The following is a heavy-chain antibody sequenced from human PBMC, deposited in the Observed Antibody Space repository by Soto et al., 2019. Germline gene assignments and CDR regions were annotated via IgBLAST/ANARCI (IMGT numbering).Heavy chain of an antibody. Sequence: QVQLVQSGAEVKKPGSXXKXSXXASGGTFSXYXIXWVRQAPGQGLEWMGGIIPIFGTANYAQKFQGRVTITADESTSTAYMELSSLRSEDTAVXYXAXXXXXXXXXXXXXXFDLWGRGTLVTVSS. V-gene: IGHV1-69*12. CDR1: GGTFSXYX. J-gene: IGHJ2*01. CDR3: AXXXXXXXXXXXXXXFDL. CDR2: IIPIFGTA.